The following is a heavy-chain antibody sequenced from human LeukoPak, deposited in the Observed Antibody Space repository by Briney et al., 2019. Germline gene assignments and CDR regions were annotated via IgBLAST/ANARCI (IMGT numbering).Heavy chain of an antibody. D-gene: IGHD3-22*01. Sequence: GESLKISCKGSGYSFTSYWISWVRQMPGNGLEWMGRIDPSDSYTNYSPSFQGHVTISADKSISTAYLQWSSLKASDTAMYYCARRPTYYYDSSAPKGYFDYWGQGTLVTVSS. CDR2: IDPSDSYT. CDR1: GYSFTSYW. J-gene: IGHJ4*02. CDR3: ARRPTYYYDSSAPKGYFDY. V-gene: IGHV5-10-1*01.